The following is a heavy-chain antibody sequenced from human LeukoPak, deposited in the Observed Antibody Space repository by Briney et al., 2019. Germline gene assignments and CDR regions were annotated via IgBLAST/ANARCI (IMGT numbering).Heavy chain of an antibody. CDR1: GDSVSSNSAA. Sequence: SQTLSLTCAISGDSVSSNSAAWNWTRQSPSRGLEWLGRTYYRSKWYNDYAVSVKSRITINPDTSKNQFSLQLNSVTPEDTAVYYYARDFRYCSGGSCYTLFDYWGQGTLVTVSS. CDR3: ARDFRYCSGGSCYTLFDY. J-gene: IGHJ4*02. D-gene: IGHD2-15*01. V-gene: IGHV6-1*01. CDR2: TYYRSKWYN.